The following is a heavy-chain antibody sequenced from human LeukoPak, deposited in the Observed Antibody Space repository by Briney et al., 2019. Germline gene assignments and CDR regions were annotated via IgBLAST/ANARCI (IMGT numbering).Heavy chain of an antibody. Sequence: PSETLSLTCTVSGGSISSYYWSWIRQPPGKGLEWIGYIYYSGSTNYNPSLKSRVTISVDTSKNQSSLKLSSVTAADTAVYYCARDTFYDILTGYAPRGWFDPWGQGTLVTVSS. CDR3: ARDTFYDILTGYAPRGWFDP. CDR2: IYYSGST. J-gene: IGHJ5*02. CDR1: GGSISSYY. D-gene: IGHD3-9*01. V-gene: IGHV4-59*01.